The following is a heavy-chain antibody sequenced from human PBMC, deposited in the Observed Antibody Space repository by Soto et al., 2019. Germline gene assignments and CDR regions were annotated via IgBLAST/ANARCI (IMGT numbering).Heavy chain of an antibody. Sequence: QVQLQESGPGLVKPSQTLSLTCTVSGGSISSGDYYWSWIRQPPGKGLEWIGYIYYSGSTYYNPSLKSRVTISVDTSKNQFSLKLSSVTAADTAVYYCAREHIVVVTATNYFDYWGQGTLVTVSS. D-gene: IGHD2-21*02. J-gene: IGHJ4*02. CDR1: GGSISSGDYY. CDR3: AREHIVVVTATNYFDY. CDR2: IYYSGST. V-gene: IGHV4-30-4*01.